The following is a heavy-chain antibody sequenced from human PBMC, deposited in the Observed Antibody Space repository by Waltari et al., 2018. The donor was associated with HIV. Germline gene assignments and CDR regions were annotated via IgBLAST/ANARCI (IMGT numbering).Heavy chain of an antibody. CDR3: AREVTSSKVMNY. J-gene: IGHJ4*02. Sequence: EVRLVESGGGPVQPGGSLRLSCAASGFTISLYNMNWVRQTPGKGLEWVEYISGDGKNKYYADSVKGRFMISKDNGQNFLHLQMDRLSVDDSAKYFCAREVTSSKVMNYWGQGTPVIVSS. CDR2: ISGDGKNK. CDR1: GFTISLYN. D-gene: IGHD2-21*02. V-gene: IGHV3-48*03.